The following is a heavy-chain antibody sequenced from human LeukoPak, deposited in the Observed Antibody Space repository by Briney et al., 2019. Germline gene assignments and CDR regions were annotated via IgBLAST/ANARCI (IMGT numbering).Heavy chain of an antibody. Sequence: GGSLRLSCAASGFTFSSYAMSWVRQAPGKGLEWVANIKEDGSRINYVDSVKGRFTISRDNAKNSVYLQMDNLRAEDTAVYYCVGSSGWLFDYWGQGILVAVSS. CDR3: VGSSGWLFDY. J-gene: IGHJ4*02. CDR2: IKEDGSRI. V-gene: IGHV3-7*01. D-gene: IGHD6-19*01. CDR1: GFTFSSYA.